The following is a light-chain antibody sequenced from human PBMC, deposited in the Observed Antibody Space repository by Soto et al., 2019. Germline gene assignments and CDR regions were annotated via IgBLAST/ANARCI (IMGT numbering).Light chain of an antibody. J-gene: IGLJ1*01. Sequence: QSALTQPASVSGSPGQPITISCTGTSSDVGAYNYVSWYQLHPGKAPKLMIYEVNNRPSGVSHRFSGSKSGNTASLTISGLQAEDEADYYCCSYAGSYTYVFGTGTKLTVL. V-gene: IGLV2-14*01. CDR3: CSYAGSYTYV. CDR1: SSDVGAYNY. CDR2: EVN.